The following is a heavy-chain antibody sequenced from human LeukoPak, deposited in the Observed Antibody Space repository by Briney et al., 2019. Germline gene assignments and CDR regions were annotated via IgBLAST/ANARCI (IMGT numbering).Heavy chain of an antibody. Sequence: GGSLRLSCTASGFTFSNYWMSWVRQTPEKGLEWVANIKQDGSEKVYVDSVKGRFTISRDNAKNSLYLQMNSLRAEDTAVYYCARDGEYSSSPTEYFQHWGQGTLVTVSS. CDR2: IKQDGSEK. D-gene: IGHD6-6*01. J-gene: IGHJ1*01. CDR3: ARDGEYSSSPTEYFQH. CDR1: GFTFSNYW. V-gene: IGHV3-7*01.